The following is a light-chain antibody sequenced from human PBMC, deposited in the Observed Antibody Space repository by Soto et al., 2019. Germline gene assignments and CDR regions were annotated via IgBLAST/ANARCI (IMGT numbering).Light chain of an antibody. CDR3: QQTYDTPTT. J-gene: IGKJ2*01. V-gene: IGKV1-39*01. CDR1: QRIDNY. CDR2: AVA. Sequence: DIQMTQSPSSLSASVGDRVTITCRASQRIDNYLNWYQQKPGKAPNLVIYAVASLQGGVPSRFSGSASETDFTLTISSLQPEDFVTYHCQQTYDTPTTFGQGTKLEI.